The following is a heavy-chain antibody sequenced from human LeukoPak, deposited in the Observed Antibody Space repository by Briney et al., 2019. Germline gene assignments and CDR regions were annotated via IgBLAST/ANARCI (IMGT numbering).Heavy chain of an antibody. CDR3: ARSHYYNSSGYFDYYYGLDV. J-gene: IGHJ6*02. CDR2: INGDGSST. V-gene: IGHV3-74*01. CDR1: GFTFSTYW. Sequence: PGGSLRLSCAASGFTFSTYWMHWVRQAPGKGLVWVTRINGDGSSTRYADSVKGRFTISRDNATNTLYLQMNSLRAEDTAVYYCARSHYYNSSGYFDYYYGLDVWGQGTTVTVSS. D-gene: IGHD3-22*01.